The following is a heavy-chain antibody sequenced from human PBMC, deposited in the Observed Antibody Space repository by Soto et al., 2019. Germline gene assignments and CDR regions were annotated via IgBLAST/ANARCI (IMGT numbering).Heavy chain of an antibody. CDR2: ISSSSSII. CDR1: GFSFSSYS. CDR3: GGSPVGYNYGDVNY. D-gene: IGHD5-18*01. J-gene: IGHJ4*02. V-gene: IGHV3-48*01. Sequence: EVQLVESGGGLVQPGGSLRLSCAASGFSFSSYSMNWVRQAPGKGLGWVSYISSSSSIIYYADSGKGRFTISRDNAEKSLYLQMNSLRAEDTAVYFCGGSPVGYNYGDVNYWGQGTLVTVSS.